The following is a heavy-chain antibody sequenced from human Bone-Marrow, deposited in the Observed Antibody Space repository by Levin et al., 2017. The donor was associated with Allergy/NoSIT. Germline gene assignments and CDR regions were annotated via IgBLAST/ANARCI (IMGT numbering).Heavy chain of an antibody. V-gene: IGHV1-2*04. CDR1: GYTFTGYY. D-gene: IGHD3-22*01. Sequence: ASVKVSCKASGYTFTGYYMHWVRQAPGQGLEWMGWINPNSGGTNYAQKFQGWVTMTRDTSISTAYMELSRLRSDDTAVYYCARDYDSSGYQYYFDYWGQGTLVTVSS. CDR2: INPNSGGT. J-gene: IGHJ4*02. CDR3: ARDYDSSGYQYYFDY.